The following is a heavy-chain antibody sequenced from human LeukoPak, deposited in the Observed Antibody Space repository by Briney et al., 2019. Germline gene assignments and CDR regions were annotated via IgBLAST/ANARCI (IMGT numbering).Heavy chain of an antibody. D-gene: IGHD6-13*01. Sequence: SETLSLTCTVSGGSISSYYWGWIRQPPGKGLEWIGYIYYSGSTNYNPSLKSRVTISVDTSKNQFSLKLSSVTAADTAVYYCARAPKRLAALDYWGQGTLVTVSS. V-gene: IGHV4-59*01. CDR2: IYYSGST. CDR1: GGSISSYY. CDR3: ARAPKRLAALDY. J-gene: IGHJ4*02.